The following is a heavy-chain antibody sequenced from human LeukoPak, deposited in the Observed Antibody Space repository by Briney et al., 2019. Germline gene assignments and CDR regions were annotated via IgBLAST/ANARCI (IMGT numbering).Heavy chain of an antibody. D-gene: IGHD6-19*01. V-gene: IGHV3-21*01. Sequence: GGSLRLSCAASGYTFSRYSMNWVRQAPGKGLEWVSSISSSSSYIYYADSVKGRFTISRDNAKNSLYLQMNSLRAEDTAVYYCARMGSSAGGMDVWGQGTTVTVSS. J-gene: IGHJ6*02. CDR1: GYTFSRYS. CDR2: ISSSSSYI. CDR3: ARMGSSAGGMDV.